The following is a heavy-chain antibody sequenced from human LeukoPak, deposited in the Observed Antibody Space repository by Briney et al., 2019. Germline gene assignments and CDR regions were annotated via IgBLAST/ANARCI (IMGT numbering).Heavy chain of an antibody. V-gene: IGHV3-11*01. J-gene: IGHJ4*02. Sequence: NPGGSVRLSCAVSGFAFSDSYMSWIRQAPGKGLEWLSYLSSSDTSIYYADSVKGRFTISRDNAKNSLYLQMNSLRAEDTAVYYCATGGPYYFDYWGQGALVIVSS. CDR3: ATGGPYYFDY. CDR2: LSSSDTSI. CDR1: GFAFSDSY.